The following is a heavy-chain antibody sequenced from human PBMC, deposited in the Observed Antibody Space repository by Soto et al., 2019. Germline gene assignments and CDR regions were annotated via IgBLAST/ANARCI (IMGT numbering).Heavy chain of an antibody. Sequence: QVQLQESGPGLVKPSGTLSLTCAVSGASIRSSNWWTWVRQAPEKGLERIGEVYHSGGTNYNPSLTSRVTMSVDKSKNQFSLKLSSVTAADTAVYYCARSGLGGGDFWHFDLWGRGTLVTVSS. CDR3: ARSGLGGGDFWHFDL. CDR1: GASIRSSNW. D-gene: IGHD2-21*02. V-gene: IGHV4-4*02. CDR2: VYHSGGT. J-gene: IGHJ2*01.